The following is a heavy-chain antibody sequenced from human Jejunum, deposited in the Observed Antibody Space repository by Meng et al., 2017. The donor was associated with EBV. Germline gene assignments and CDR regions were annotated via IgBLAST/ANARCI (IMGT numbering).Heavy chain of an antibody. J-gene: IGHJ4*02. D-gene: IGHD6-19*01. CDR3: ARKAVPGTFARPKFDY. Sequence: VLVQAWGAGLLKCAEHLSRACAVYGVSFNYYYWTWIRQPTGKGLEWIGEIIHSGSTNYDPSLKSRVTISVDRSKNQFSLKLTSVSAADTAVYYCARKAVPGTFARPKFDYWGQGTLVTVSS. V-gene: IGHV4-34*12. CDR2: IIHSGST. CDR1: GVSFNYYY.